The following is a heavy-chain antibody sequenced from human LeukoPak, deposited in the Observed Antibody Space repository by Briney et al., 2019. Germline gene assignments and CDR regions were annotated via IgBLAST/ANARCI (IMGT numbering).Heavy chain of an antibody. Sequence: GGSLRLSCAASGFTFSSYAMSWVRQAPGKGLEWVSAISGSGGSTYYADSVKGRLTISRDNSKNTLYLQMNSLRAEDTAVYYCAKDHLQLGGYFDYWGQGTLVTVSS. CDR1: GFTFSSYA. J-gene: IGHJ4*02. V-gene: IGHV3-23*01. D-gene: IGHD5-18*01. CDR2: ISGSGGST. CDR3: AKDHLQLGGYFDY.